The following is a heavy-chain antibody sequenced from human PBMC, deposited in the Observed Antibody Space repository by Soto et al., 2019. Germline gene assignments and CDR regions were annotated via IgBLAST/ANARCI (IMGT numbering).Heavy chain of an antibody. CDR3: AADYLRHNSLNGYYYSYGMDV. D-gene: IGHD4-17*01. CDR2: LGSNGADK. V-gene: IGHV3-23*01. CDR1: GITFSTYA. J-gene: IGHJ6*02. Sequence: VQLLESGGGFVQPGGSLRLSCAASGITFSTYAMSWVRRAPGKGLEWVSTLGSNGADKQYADFVKGRFTVSRDSSKSTLSLQMNSLRAEDTAVYYCAADYLRHNSLNGYYYSYGMDVWGQGTTVTVSS.